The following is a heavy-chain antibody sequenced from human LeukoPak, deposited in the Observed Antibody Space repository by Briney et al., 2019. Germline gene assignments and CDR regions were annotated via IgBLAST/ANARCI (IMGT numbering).Heavy chain of an antibody. CDR3: ARNPGSRPLDY. Sequence: PSETLSFTCAVSGYSICSGYYWGWIRQPPGKELEWIGTMYHGGRTYYNPALKSRVTISVDTSKNQFSLKLSSVTAADTAVYYCARNPGSRPLDYWGQGTLVTVSS. J-gene: IGHJ4*02. CDR2: MYHGGRT. V-gene: IGHV4-38-2*01. CDR1: GYSICSGYY.